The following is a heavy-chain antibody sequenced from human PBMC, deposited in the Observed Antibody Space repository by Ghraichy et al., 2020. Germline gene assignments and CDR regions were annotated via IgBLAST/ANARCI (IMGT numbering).Heavy chain of an antibody. J-gene: IGHJ3*02. D-gene: IGHD3-10*01. V-gene: IGHV3-48*01. CDR2: IIGSSSTI. Sequence: GGSLRLSCAASGFTFSSYSMNWVRQAPGKGLEWVSYIIGSSSTIYYADSVKGRFTISRDNAKNSLYLQMNSLRAEDTAVYYCAFSYGSGSYYAFDIWGQGTMVTVSS. CDR1: GFTFSSYS. CDR3: AFSYGSGSYYAFDI.